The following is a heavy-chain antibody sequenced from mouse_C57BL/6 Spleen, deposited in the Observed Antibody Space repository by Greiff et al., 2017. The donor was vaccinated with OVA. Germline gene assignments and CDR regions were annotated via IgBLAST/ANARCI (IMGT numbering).Heavy chain of an antibody. CDR2: INPGSGGT. V-gene: IGHV1-55*01. Sequence: VQLQQPGAELVKPGASVKMSCKASGYTFTSYWITWVKQRPGQGLEWIGVINPGSGGTNYNEKFKGKATLTADKSSSTAYMQLSSLTSEDSAVYFCARSESWYFDVWGTGTTVTVSS. CDR1: GYTFTSYW. J-gene: IGHJ1*03. CDR3: ARSESWYFDV.